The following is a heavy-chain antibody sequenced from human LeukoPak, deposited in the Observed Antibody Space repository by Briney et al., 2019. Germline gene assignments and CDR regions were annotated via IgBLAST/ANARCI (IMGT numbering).Heavy chain of an antibody. Sequence: GGSLRLSCAASGFTFSSYSMTWVRQAPGKGLEWVSSISSSSGYIYYADSVKGRFTISRDNAKNSLYLQMNSLRAEDTAVYYCARGFGSGWSGYWGQGTLVTV. CDR1: GFTFSSYS. CDR3: ARGFGSGWSGY. V-gene: IGHV3-21*01. J-gene: IGHJ4*02. CDR2: ISSSSGYI. D-gene: IGHD6-19*01.